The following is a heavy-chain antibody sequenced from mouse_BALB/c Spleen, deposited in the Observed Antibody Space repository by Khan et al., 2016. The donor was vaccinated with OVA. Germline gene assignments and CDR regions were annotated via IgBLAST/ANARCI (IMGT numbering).Heavy chain of an antibody. V-gene: IGHV3-8*02. Sequence: EVQLQQSGPSLVKPSQTLSLTCSVTGDSITSGYWNWIRKFPGNNLEYLCYINYSGRTYSTPSLKSRISITRDTSKNKYYLLLNSETSEDTATYYCARRAYDYDYFIACWGQGTSVTVSS. CDR3: ARRAYDYDYFIAC. CDR2: INYSGRT. D-gene: IGHD2-4*01. J-gene: IGHJ4*01. CDR1: GDSITSGY.